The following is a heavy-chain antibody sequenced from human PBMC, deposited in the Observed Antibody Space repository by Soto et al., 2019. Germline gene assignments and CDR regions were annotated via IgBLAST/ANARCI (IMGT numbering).Heavy chain of an antibody. V-gene: IGHV4-34*01. CDR3: ARGETYYDFWSGYYDYYGMDV. CDR1: GGSFSGYY. Sequence: SETLSLTCAVYGGSFSGYYWSWIRQPPGKGLEWIGEINHSGSTNYNPSLKSRVTISVDTSKNQFSLKLSSVTAADTAVYYCARGETYYDFWSGYYDYYGMDVWGQGTTATVSS. CDR2: INHSGST. J-gene: IGHJ6*02. D-gene: IGHD3-3*01.